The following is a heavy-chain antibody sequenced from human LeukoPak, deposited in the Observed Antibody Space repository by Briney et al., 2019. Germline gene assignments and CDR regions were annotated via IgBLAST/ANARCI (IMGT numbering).Heavy chain of an antibody. CDR3: AREGVGATTPVFDY. J-gene: IGHJ4*02. D-gene: IGHD1-26*01. CDR2: INSDGSNT. CDR1: GFTFSSYW. V-gene: IGHV3-74*01. Sequence: GGSLRLSCAASGFTFSSYWMHWVRQAPGKGLVWVSRINSDGSNTIYADSVKGRFTFSRDNAKNTLYLQMSSLRAEDTAVYYCAREGVGATTPVFDYWGQGTLVTVSS.